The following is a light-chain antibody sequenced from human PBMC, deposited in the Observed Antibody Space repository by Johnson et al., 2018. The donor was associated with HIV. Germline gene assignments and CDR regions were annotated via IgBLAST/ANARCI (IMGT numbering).Light chain of an antibody. CDR1: SSNLGNNY. CDR3: GTWDSSLSAYV. V-gene: IGLV1-51*01. CDR2: DNN. Sequence: LTQPPSVSAAPGQRVTISCSGSSSNLGNNYVSWYQQLPGTAPKLLIYDNNKRPSGIPDRFSGSKSGTSATLGTTGLQTGDEADYYCGTWDSSLSAYVFGTGTKVTVL. J-gene: IGLJ1*01.